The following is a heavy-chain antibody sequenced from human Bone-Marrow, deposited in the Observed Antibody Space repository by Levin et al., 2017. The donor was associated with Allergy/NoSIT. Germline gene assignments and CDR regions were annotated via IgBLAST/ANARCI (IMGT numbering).Heavy chain of an antibody. Sequence: GGSLRLSCAASGFTFSGSAMHWVRQASGKGLEWVGRIRSKANSYATAYAASVKGRFTISRDDSKNTAYLQMNSLKTEDTAVYYCTREAGRGYGYYYYYYMDVWGKGTTVTVSS. V-gene: IGHV3-73*01. D-gene: IGHD6-19*01. J-gene: IGHJ6*03. CDR2: IRSKANSYAT. CDR3: TREAGRGYGYYYYYYMDV. CDR1: GFTFSGSA.